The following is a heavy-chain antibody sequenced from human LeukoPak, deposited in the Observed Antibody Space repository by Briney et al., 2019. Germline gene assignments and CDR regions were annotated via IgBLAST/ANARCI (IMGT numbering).Heavy chain of an antibody. CDR3: ARDRDWDP. CDR2: LWYDGSQK. D-gene: IGHD3/OR15-3a*01. CDR1: GFTFSSYW. J-gene: IGHJ5*02. V-gene: IGHV3-30-3*01. Sequence: GGSLRLSCAASGFTFSSYWMSWVRQAPGKGPEWVAVLWYDGSQKYYADSVKGRFTVSRDNAKNTFFLQMRSLRVEDTAVYYCARDRDWDPWGQGTLVTVSS.